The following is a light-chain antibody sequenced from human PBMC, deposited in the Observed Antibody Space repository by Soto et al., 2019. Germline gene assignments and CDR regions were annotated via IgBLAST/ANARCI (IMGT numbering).Light chain of an antibody. CDR2: GNI. CDR1: SSNIGAGYD. V-gene: IGLV1-40*01. J-gene: IGLJ3*02. CDR3: QSYDSSLSAWV. Sequence: QSVLTQPPSVSGAPGQRVTISCTASSSNIGAGYDVHWYQQLPGTAPKLLIYGNINRPSGVPDRFSGSKSGTSASLAITGLQAEDEADYYCQSYDSSLSAWVFGGGTKVTVL.